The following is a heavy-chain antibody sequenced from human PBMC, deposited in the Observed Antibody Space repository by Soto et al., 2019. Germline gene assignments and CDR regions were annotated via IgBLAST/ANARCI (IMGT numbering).Heavy chain of an antibody. Sequence: QERLVESGGGVVQPGGTLRLSCEASGFPFSSYAMNWVRQAPGKGLEWVALIFYDGSEKHLADSVKGRFAISRDNSKNTLYLQMNSLRPEDTAKYYCAKGQWGGSSSYSWLDPWGQGTLVTVSS. V-gene: IGHV3-30*18. CDR3: AKGQWGGSSSYSWLDP. CDR2: IFYDGSEK. CDR1: GFPFSSYA. J-gene: IGHJ5*02. D-gene: IGHD6-13*01.